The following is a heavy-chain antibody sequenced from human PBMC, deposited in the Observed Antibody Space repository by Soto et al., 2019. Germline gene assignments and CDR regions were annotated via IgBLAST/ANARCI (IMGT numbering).Heavy chain of an antibody. CDR1: GFTFSIYS. CDR3: ARRGVATIMNY. J-gene: IGHJ4*02. D-gene: IGHD5-12*01. V-gene: IGHV3-21*01. Sequence: EVQLVESGGGLVKPGWSLRLSCAASGFTFSIYSMNWVRQAPGKGLEWVSSIRSSSSYIYYADSVKGRFTISRDNAKNSLYLQMNSLRAEDTAVYYCARRGVATIMNYWGQGTLVTVYS. CDR2: IRSSSSYI.